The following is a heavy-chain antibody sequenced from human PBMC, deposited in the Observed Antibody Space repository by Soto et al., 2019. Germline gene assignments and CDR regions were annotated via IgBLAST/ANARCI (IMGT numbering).Heavy chain of an antibody. V-gene: IGHV1-46*03. Sequence: ASVKVSCKASGYTFTSYYMHWVRQAPGQGLEWMGIINPSGGSTSYAQKFQGRVTMTRDTSTSTVYMELSSLRSEDTAVYYCARDLFGITMVRGVNEALGFDYWGQGTLVTVSS. CDR1: GYTFTSYY. CDR2: INPSGGST. J-gene: IGHJ4*02. D-gene: IGHD3-10*01. CDR3: ARDLFGITMVRGVNEALGFDY.